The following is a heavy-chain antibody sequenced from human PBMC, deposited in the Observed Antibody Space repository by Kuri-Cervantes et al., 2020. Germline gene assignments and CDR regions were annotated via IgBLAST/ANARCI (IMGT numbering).Heavy chain of an antibody. V-gene: IGHV3-30-3*01. CDR2: VSDDGSNR. J-gene: IGHJ4*02. CDR3: ARVSESYYYFDY. Sequence: GESLKISCAASGFIFSDYAIHWVRQAPGKGLEWVAVVSDDGSNRIYADSVRGQFTISRDNSKKTLYLQMTSLTTEDTAVYYCARVSESYYYFDYWGQGSLVTVSS. D-gene: IGHD1-26*01. CDR1: GFIFSDYA.